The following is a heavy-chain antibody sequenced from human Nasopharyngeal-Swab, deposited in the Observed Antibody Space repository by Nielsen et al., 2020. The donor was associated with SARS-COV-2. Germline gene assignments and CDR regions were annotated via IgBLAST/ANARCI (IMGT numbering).Heavy chain of an antibody. D-gene: IGHD2-2*01. Sequence: PGKALEWLALVHWDDEKRYSPSLKSRLTITKDISKNQVVLTMTNVDPVDTATYYCARGYQLIRGFDYWGQGTLVTVSS. CDR2: VHWDDEK. CDR3: ARGYQLIRGFDY. V-gene: IGHV2-5*02. J-gene: IGHJ4*02.